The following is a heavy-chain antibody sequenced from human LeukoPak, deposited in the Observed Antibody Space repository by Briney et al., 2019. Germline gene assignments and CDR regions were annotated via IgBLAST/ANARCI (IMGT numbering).Heavy chain of an antibody. D-gene: IGHD6-19*01. J-gene: IGHJ4*02. CDR1: GFTFSSYA. Sequence: GGSLRLSCAASGFTFSSYAMSWVRQAPGKGLEWVSAISGSGGSTYYADSVKGRFTISRDNSKNTLYLQMNSLRAEDTAVYYCAKDRSESSSGWFFDYWSQGTLVTVSS. V-gene: IGHV3-23*01. CDR3: AKDRSESSSGWFFDY. CDR2: ISGSGGST.